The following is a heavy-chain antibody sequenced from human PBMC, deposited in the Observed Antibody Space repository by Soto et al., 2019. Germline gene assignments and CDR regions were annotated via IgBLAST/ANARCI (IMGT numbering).Heavy chain of an antibody. V-gene: IGHV3-21*01. CDR2: ISSSATYI. J-gene: IGHJ3*02. Sequence: PGGSLRLSCAASGFTFSSYSMTWVRQAPGKGLEWVSSISSSATYIYSSDSLKGRFTISRDNTKNSLYLQMSGLRAEDTAVYYCARDLVATTPQGDAFDMWGQGTMVTVSS. CDR1: GFTFSSYS. D-gene: IGHD5-12*01. CDR3: ARDLVATTPQGDAFDM.